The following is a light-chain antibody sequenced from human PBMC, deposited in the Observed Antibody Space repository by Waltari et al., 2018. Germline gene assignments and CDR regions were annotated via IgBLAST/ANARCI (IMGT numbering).Light chain of an antibody. CDR3: QQYGSSPIT. CDR2: DAS. V-gene: IGKV3D-20*01. Sequence: EIVLTQSPATLSLSQGERATLSCRASQSVSSSYLAWYQQKPGLAPRLLIYDASSRATGIPDRFSGSGSGTDFTLTISRLEPEDFAVYYCQQYGSSPITFGQGTRLEIK. CDR1: QSVSSSY. J-gene: IGKJ5*01.